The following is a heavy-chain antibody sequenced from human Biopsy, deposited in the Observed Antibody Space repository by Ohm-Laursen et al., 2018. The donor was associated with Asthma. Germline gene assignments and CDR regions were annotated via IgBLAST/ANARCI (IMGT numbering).Heavy chain of an antibody. CDR2: IYSGGGT. CDR3: ARVLQSSDRGPFYFFALDV. Sequence: LSLTCTVTGGSVTSATFHWSWIRQPPGKGLEWVSVIYSGGGTFYADSVKGRVTISRDISKNTLSLQMNSLRAEDTAIYFCARVLQSSDRGPFYFFALDVWGQGTTVAVS. V-gene: IGHV3-53*03. CDR1: GGSVTSATFH. D-gene: IGHD6-25*01. J-gene: IGHJ6*02.